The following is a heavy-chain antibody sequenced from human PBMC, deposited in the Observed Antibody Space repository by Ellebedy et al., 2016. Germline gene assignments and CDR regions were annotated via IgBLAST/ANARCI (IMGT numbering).Heavy chain of an antibody. J-gene: IGHJ4*02. V-gene: IGHV1-69*05. D-gene: IGHD3-10*01. CDR2: IIPIFGTA. CDR3: ATPIRGGRQFDY. Sequence: SVKVSXXASGGTFSSYAISWVRQAPGQGLEWMGGIIPIFGTANYAQKFQGRVTMTRDTSISTAYMELSRLRSDDTAVYYCATPIRGGRQFDYWGQGTLVTVSS. CDR1: GGTFSSYA.